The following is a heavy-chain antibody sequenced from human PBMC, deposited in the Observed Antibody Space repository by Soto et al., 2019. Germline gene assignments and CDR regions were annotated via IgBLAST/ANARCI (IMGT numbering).Heavy chain of an antibody. CDR2: ISGSGGST. J-gene: IGHJ4*02. D-gene: IGHD1-26*01. CDR3: AKRPLKYSGSYFDY. Sequence: EVQLLDSGGALVQPGGSLRLSCAAYGFTFNNYPMNWVRQAPGKGLEWVSGISGSGGSTDYADSVKGRFTISRDNSKNTVYLQMNSLRAEDTAVYYCAKRPLKYSGSYFDYWGQGTLVTVSS. V-gene: IGHV3-23*01. CDR1: GFTFNNYP.